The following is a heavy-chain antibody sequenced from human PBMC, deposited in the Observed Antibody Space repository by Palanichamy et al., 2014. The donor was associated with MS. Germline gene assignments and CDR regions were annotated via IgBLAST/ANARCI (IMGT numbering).Heavy chain of an antibody. D-gene: IGHD5-24*01. CDR2: IRSKANSYAT. Sequence: IRSKANSYATAYAASVKGRFTISRDDSKNTAYLQMNSLKTEDTAVYYCTSRKTVEMATIYAFDIWGQGTMVTVSS. J-gene: IGHJ3*02. V-gene: IGHV3-73*01. CDR3: TSRKTVEMATIYAFDI.